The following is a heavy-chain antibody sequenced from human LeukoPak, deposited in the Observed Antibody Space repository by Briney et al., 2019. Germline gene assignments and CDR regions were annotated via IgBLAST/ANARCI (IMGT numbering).Heavy chain of an antibody. CDR2: ISPNSGGT. Sequence: ASVKVSCKASGYTFTDYYMHWVRQAPGQGLEWMGWISPNSGGTNYAQKFQGRVTMTRDTSISTAYLELSGLRSDDTAVYYCARGQYYHDSSGYDYWGQGTLVTVSS. J-gene: IGHJ4*02. CDR3: ARGQYYHDSSGYDY. CDR1: GYTFTDYY. D-gene: IGHD3-22*01. V-gene: IGHV1-2*02.